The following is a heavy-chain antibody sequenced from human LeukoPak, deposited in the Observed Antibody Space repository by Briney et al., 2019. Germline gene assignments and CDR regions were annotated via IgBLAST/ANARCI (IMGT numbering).Heavy chain of an antibody. J-gene: IGHJ4*02. V-gene: IGHV3-23*01. Sequence: GGSLRLSCAASGFTVSSNYMSWVRQAPWERLQWVSGISNSGGNTYYADSVRGRFTISRDNSKNTLYLQMNSLRAEDTAVYYCARHRSSWLIDYWGQGTLVTVSS. CDR3: ARHRSSWLIDY. D-gene: IGHD6-6*01. CDR2: ISNSGGNT. CDR1: GFTVSSNY.